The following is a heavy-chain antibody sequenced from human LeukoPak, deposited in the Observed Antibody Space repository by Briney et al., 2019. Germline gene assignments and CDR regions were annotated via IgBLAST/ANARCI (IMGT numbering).Heavy chain of an antibody. D-gene: IGHD6-13*01. Sequence: PSETLSLTCTVSGGSISSSAYSWGWLRQPPGKGLEWFGNIYYSGNTYYNPSLQSRVTISVDTSNNQFSLKLNSVTAADTAVYYCARQYGPGYSSTEYFDYWGQGTLVTVSS. CDR1: GGSISSSAYS. CDR2: IYYSGNT. J-gene: IGHJ4*02. V-gene: IGHV4-39*01. CDR3: ARQYGPGYSSTEYFDY.